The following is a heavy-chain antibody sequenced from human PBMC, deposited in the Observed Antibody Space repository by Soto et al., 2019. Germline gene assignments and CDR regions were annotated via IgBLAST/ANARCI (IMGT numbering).Heavy chain of an antibody. D-gene: IGHD6-13*01. CDR3: ARRGPGTYFDY. CDR2: ISSSSSYI. Sequence: SCAASGFTFSSYSMNWVRQAPGKGLEWVSSISSSSSYIYYADSVKGRFTISRDNSKNTLYLQMNSLRAEDTAVYYCARRGPGTYFDYWGQGTLVTVSS. V-gene: IGHV3-21*04. CDR1: GFTFSSYS. J-gene: IGHJ4*02.